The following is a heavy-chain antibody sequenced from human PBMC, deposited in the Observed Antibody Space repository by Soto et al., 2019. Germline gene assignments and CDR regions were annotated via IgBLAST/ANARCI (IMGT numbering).Heavy chain of an antibody. CDR3: ARRQSLGYYYYYGMDV. CDR2: IYYSGST. J-gene: IGHJ6*02. Sequence: VXLCLKSTVSGGXTSSSINCWSWIRKPPGKGLEWIGSIYYSGSTYYKPYLKSRVTISVDTSKNKFSLKLSSVTAADTAVYYCARRQSLGYYYYYGMDVWGQATTVTVSS. D-gene: IGHD6-25*01. V-gene: IGHV4-39*01. CDR1: GGXTSSSINC.